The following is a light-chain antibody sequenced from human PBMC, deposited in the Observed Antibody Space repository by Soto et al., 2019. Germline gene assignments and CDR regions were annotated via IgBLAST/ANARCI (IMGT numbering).Light chain of an antibody. CDR2: GAS. CDR1: QSVSSSY. CDR3: QQYGRSPFT. V-gene: IGKV3-20*01. Sequence: EIVLTQSPGTLSLSPGERATLSCRASQSVSSSYLAWYQQKPGQAPRLLIYGASSRATGIPGRFSGSGSGKDFTLTISRLEPEDFAVYYCQQYGRSPFTFGPGNKVDIK. J-gene: IGKJ3*01.